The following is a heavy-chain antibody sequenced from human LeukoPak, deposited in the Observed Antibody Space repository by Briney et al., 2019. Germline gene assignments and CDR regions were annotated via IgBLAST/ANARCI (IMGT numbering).Heavy chain of an antibody. CDR1: RFTFSSYS. CDR3: VRGGDGSGSYYRDYYMDV. V-gene: IGHV3-21*01. J-gene: IGHJ6*03. Sequence: PGGSLRLSCAASRFTFSSYSMNWVRQAPGKGLEWVSSISSSGSYIYHADSVKGRFTISRDNAKNSLYLQMNSLRAEDTAVYCCVRGGDGSGSYYRDYYMDVWGKGTTVTVSS. D-gene: IGHD3-10*01. CDR2: ISSSGSYI.